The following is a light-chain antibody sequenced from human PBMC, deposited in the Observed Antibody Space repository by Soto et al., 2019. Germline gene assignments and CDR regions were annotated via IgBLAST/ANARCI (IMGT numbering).Light chain of an antibody. J-gene: IGKJ1*01. V-gene: IGKV3-20*01. CDR2: DAS. CDR3: QQYGSSGT. Sequence: EIVLTGTPGTLCLSPGERATLSCRASQSVSSSYLAWYQQRPGQAPRLLIYDASNRVTGIPARFSGSGSGTDFTLTISRLEREDFAVYYCQQYGSSGTFGQGTKVDIK. CDR1: QSVSSSY.